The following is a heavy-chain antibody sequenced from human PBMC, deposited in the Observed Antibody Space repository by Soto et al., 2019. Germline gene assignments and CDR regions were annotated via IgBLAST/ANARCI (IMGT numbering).Heavy chain of an antibody. J-gene: IGHJ3*02. D-gene: IGHD3-22*01. V-gene: IGHV4-4*07. Sequence: SETLSLTCTVAGGSSSSYYWRWIRQPVREGLEWIGCIYTSGSTNYNPSRKSRVTMLVDTSKNQFWLKLSSVTAAETAVYYCTRDCGYGLYDISGSHLEADDFDIWGQGXMVNV. CDR3: TRDCGYGLYDISGSHLEADDFDI. CDR1: GGSSSSYY. CDR2: IYTSGST.